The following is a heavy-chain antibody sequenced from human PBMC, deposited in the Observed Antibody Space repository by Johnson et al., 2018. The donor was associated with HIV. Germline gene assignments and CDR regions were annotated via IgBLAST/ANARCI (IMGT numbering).Heavy chain of an antibody. D-gene: IGHD3-22*01. CDR3: AKTHDSSGYYGGLDAFDI. V-gene: IGHV3-30-3*01. Sequence: QVQLVESGGGVVRPGGSLRLSCAASGFTFSSYAMSWVRPAPGKRLEWVAVISYDGSNKYYADSVKGRFTILTDNSKNTLYLQMNSLRAEDTAVYYCAKTHDSSGYYGGLDAFDIWGQGTMVTVSS. CDR2: ISYDGSNK. CDR1: GFTFSSYA. J-gene: IGHJ3*02.